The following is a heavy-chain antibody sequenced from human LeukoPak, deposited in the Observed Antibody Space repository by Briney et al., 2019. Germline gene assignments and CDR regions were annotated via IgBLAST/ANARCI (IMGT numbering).Heavy chain of an antibody. Sequence: GGSLRLSCAASGFTFSSYNMKWVRQAPGKGREWVSYIISSSTYIYYADSVKGRFTISRDNSKNSLYLQMNRLRVVEAAVYYCASGVQLWRPFDYWGQGTLVTVSS. CDR1: GFTFSSYN. J-gene: IGHJ4*02. V-gene: IGHV3-21*05. CDR3: ASGVQLWRPFDY. CDR2: IISSSTYI. D-gene: IGHD5-18*01.